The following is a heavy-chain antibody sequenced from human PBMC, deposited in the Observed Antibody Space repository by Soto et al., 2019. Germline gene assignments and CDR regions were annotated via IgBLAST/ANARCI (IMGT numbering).Heavy chain of an antibody. CDR2: ISWNSGRI. CDR1: GFTFDDYA. CDR3: AKDKGIALNLFDY. D-gene: IGHD6-13*01. J-gene: IGHJ4*02. Sequence: EVQLVESWGGLVQPGRSLRLSCAASGFTFDDYAMHWVRQAPGKGLEWVSGISWNSGRIGYADSVKGRFTISRDNAKNSLYLQMNSLRAEDTALYYCAKDKGIALNLFDYWGQGTLVTVSS. V-gene: IGHV3-9*01.